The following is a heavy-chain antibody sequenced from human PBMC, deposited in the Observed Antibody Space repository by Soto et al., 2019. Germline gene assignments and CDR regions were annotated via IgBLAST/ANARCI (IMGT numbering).Heavy chain of an antibody. V-gene: IGHV3-9*01. CDR3: TKSRELIYLWSAFDY. CDR2: ISWNSGSI. D-gene: IGHD5-18*01. CDR1: GFSFGDYA. Sequence: SLRLSCSASGFSFGDYAMHWVRQAPGKGLGWVSSISWNSGSIDYADSVKGRFTISRDNAKNSLFLQMNSLRPEDTAFYYCTKSRELIYLWSAFDYWGQGALVTVSS. J-gene: IGHJ4*02.